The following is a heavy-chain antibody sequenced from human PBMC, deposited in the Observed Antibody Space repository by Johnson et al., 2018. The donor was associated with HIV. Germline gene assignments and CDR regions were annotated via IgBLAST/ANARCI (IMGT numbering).Heavy chain of an antibody. CDR2: ISYDGGNK. D-gene: IGHD2-2*02. CDR3: ARSPGYTLLDAFDI. V-gene: IGHV3-30*03. CDR1: GFTFNTYT. J-gene: IGHJ3*02. Sequence: QVQLVESGGGVVQPGRSLRLFCAVSGFTFNTYTMHWVRQAPGKGLEWVAVISYDGGNKYYLGSVKGRFTVSRDNSRNTLYLQMNSLRVEDTAVYYCARSPGYTLLDAFDIWGQGTMVTVS.